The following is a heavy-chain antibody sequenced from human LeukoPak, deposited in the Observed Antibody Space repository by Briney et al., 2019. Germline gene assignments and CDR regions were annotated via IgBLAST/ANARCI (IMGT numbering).Heavy chain of an antibody. CDR3: AREGGDIAAAGTPGFIDY. D-gene: IGHD6-13*01. CDR1: GGSISGYY. J-gene: IGHJ4*02. CDR2: IYTSGST. Sequence: PSETLSLNCTGSGGSISGYYWSWIRQPPGKGLEWIGRIYTSGSTNYNPSLKGRVTMSVDTSKNQFSLKLSSVTAADTAVYYCAREGGDIAAAGTPGFIDYWGQGTLVTVSS. V-gene: IGHV4-4*07.